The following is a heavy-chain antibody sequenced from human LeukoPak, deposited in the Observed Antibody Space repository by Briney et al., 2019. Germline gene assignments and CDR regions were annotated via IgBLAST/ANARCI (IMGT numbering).Heavy chain of an antibody. CDR2: INHSGSA. CDR3: ARGQGTVTTH. Sequence: SETLSLTCAVSGGSFSGYYWTWIRQPLGKGLEWIGEINHSGSANYNPSLKSRVTISLDTSKNQFSLKLSSVTAADTAAYYCARGQGTVTTHWGQGTLVTVSS. J-gene: IGHJ4*02. D-gene: IGHD4-17*01. V-gene: IGHV4-34*01. CDR1: GGSFSGYY.